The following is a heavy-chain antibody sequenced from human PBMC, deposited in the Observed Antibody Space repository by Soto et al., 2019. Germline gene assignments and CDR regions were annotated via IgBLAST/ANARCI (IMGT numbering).Heavy chain of an antibody. CDR2: ISWNSGRI. D-gene: IGHD3-3*01. CDR3: AKGAITIFGVVSAHFDY. Sequence: EVQLVESGGGLVQPGRSLRISCGASGFTFDDYAMHWVRQVPGKGLEWVSGISWNSGRIGYADSVKGRFTISRDNAKNSLYLQMNSLRAEDTALYYCAKGAITIFGVVSAHFDYWGQGTLVTVSS. V-gene: IGHV3-9*01. J-gene: IGHJ4*02. CDR1: GFTFDDYA.